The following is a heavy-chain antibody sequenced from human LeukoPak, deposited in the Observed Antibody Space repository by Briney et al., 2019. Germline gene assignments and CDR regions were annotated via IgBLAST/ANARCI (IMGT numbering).Heavy chain of an antibody. Sequence: GGSLRLSCAASGFTFDDYAMHWVRQAPGEGLEWVSGISWNSGSIGYADSVKGRFTISRDNAKNSLYLQMNSLRAEDTALYYCAKDIAGGSGSYYYYYYGMDVWGQGTTVTVSS. D-gene: IGHD3-10*01. CDR2: ISWNSGSI. V-gene: IGHV3-9*01. J-gene: IGHJ6*02. CDR1: GFTFDDYA. CDR3: AKDIAGGSGSYYYYYYGMDV.